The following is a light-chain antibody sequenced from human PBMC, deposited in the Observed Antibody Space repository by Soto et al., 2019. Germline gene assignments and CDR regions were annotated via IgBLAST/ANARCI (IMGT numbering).Light chain of an antibody. J-gene: IGLJ1*01. V-gene: IGLV2-23*01. CDR2: EGN. CDR3: CSFASSSTFYV. Sequence: QSVLTQPASVSGSPGQSITISCTGTSSDVGSSNLVSWYQQYPGKAPKLIIYEGNRRPSGVSGRFSGSKSGNTASLTIFGLQAEDEADYYCCSFASSSTFYVFGTGTKVTVL. CDR1: SSDVGSSNL.